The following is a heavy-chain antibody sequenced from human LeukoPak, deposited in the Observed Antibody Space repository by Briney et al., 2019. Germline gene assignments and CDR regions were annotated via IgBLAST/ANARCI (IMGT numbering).Heavy chain of an antibody. D-gene: IGHD3-22*01. Sequence: SQTLSLTCTVSGDSISSGDYYWSWIRQPAGKGLEWIGRIYTSGSTNYNPSLKSRVTISVDTSKNQFSLKLSSVTAADTAVYYCARVSYYYDSSGYTTPYYYYYMDVWGKGTTVTISS. V-gene: IGHV4-61*02. CDR3: ARVSYYYDSSGYTTPYYYYYMDV. CDR2: IYTSGST. CDR1: GDSISSGDYY. J-gene: IGHJ6*03.